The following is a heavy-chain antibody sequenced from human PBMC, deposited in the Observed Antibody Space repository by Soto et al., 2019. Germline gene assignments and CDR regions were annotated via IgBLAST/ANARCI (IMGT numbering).Heavy chain of an antibody. J-gene: IGHJ4*02. CDR2: IYHSGST. CDR3: ARAYGDYVFDY. Sequence: SETLSLTCAVSGGSISSGGYSWSWIRQPPGKGLEGIGYIYHSGSTNYNPSLKSRVTISVDTSKNQFSLKLSSVTAADTAVYYCARAYGDYVFDYWGQGTLVTVSS. CDR1: GGSISSGGYS. D-gene: IGHD4-17*01. V-gene: IGHV4-30-2*01.